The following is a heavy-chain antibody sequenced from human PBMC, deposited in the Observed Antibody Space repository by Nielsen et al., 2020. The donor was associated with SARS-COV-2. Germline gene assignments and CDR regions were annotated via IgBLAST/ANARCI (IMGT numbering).Heavy chain of an antibody. J-gene: IGHJ3*02. CDR3: ASGRYDAFDI. Sequence: GSLRLTCTVSGGSISSSSYYWGWIRQPPGKGLEWIGSIYYSGSTYYNPSLKSRVTISVDTSKNQFSLKLSSVTAADTAVYYCASGRYDAFDIWGQGTMVTVSS. V-gene: IGHV4-39*07. CDR2: IYYSGST. CDR1: GGSISSSSYY. D-gene: IGHD3-9*01.